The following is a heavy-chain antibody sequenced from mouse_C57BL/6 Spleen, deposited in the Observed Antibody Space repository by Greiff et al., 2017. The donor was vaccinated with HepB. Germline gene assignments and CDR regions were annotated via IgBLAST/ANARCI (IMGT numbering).Heavy chain of an antibody. V-gene: IGHV1-52*01. CDR3: ARWGDYGYYAMDY. CDR2: IDPSDSET. Sequence: QVQLQQPGAELVRPGSSVKLSCKASGYTFTSYWMHWVKQRPIQGLEWIGNIDPSDSETHYNQKFKDKATLTVDKSSSTAYMQLSSLTSEDSAVDYCARWGDYGYYAMDYWGQGTSVTVSS. D-gene: IGHD2-4*01. J-gene: IGHJ4*01. CDR1: GYTFTSYW.